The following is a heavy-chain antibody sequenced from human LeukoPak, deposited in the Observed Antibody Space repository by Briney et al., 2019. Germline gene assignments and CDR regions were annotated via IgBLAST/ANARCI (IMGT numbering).Heavy chain of an antibody. J-gene: IGHJ4*02. Sequence: GGSLRLSCVASGLNFYDSAMHWVRQAPGKGLEWVSLISADGGSTFSADSVKGRFSISRDNSKNSLYLQMNSLKSEDTAMYYCAKESGKFDYWGQGTLVAVSS. V-gene: IGHV3-43*02. CDR3: AKESGKFDY. CDR2: ISADGGST. CDR1: GLNFYDSA.